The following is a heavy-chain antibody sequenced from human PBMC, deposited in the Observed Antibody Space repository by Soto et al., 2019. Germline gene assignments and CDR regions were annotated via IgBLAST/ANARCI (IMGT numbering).Heavy chain of an antibody. CDR3: ARRGPGTYFDD. CDR1: GFTFSDYY. D-gene: IGHD6-13*01. CDR2: ISGSGDST. J-gene: IGHJ4*02. V-gene: IGHV3-23*01. Sequence: GGSLRLSCAASGFTFSDYYMSWIRQAPGKGLEWVSVISGSGDSTYYADSVKGRFTISRDNSKNTLYLQMNSLRTEDTAVYYCARRGPGTYFDDWGQGTLVTVSS.